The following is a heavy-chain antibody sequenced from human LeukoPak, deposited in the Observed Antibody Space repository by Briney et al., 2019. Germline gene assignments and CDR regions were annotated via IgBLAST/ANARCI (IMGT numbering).Heavy chain of an antibody. D-gene: IGHD1-20*01. Sequence: PGGPLRLSCAASGFTFSSYAMHWVRQAPGKGLEWVAVISYDGSNKYYADSVKGRFTISRDNSKNTLYLQMNSLRAEDTAVYYCARGLNWNLRATFDYWGQGTLVTVSS. J-gene: IGHJ4*02. CDR1: GFTFSSYA. V-gene: IGHV3-30-3*01. CDR3: ARGLNWNLRATFDY. CDR2: ISYDGSNK.